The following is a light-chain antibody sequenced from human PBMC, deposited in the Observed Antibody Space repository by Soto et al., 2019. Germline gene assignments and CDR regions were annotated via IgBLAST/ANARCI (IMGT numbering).Light chain of an antibody. CDR3: QQRSNWPPEIT. CDR2: DAS. J-gene: IGKJ5*01. Sequence: EIVLTQSPATLSLSPGERATLSCRASQSVSSYLAWYQQKPGQAPRLLIYDASNRATGIPARFSGSGSGTDFPATIINLEPEDFAVYYCQQRSNWPPEITFGQGTRLEIK. CDR1: QSVSSY. V-gene: IGKV3-11*01.